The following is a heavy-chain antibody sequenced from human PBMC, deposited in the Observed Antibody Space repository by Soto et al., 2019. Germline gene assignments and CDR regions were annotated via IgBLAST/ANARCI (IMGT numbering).Heavy chain of an antibody. CDR3: ARLTNIFDFDY. J-gene: IGHJ4*01. Sequence: LGESLKISCQGSGYSFTNYWIGWVRQMPGKGLEWMGIIYPGDSDTRYSPSFQGQVTISADKSISTAYLQWSSLKASDTAMYHCARLTNIFDFDYWGHGTLVTVSS. V-gene: IGHV5-51*01. CDR2: IYPGDSDT. CDR1: GYSFTNYW. D-gene: IGHD2-21*01.